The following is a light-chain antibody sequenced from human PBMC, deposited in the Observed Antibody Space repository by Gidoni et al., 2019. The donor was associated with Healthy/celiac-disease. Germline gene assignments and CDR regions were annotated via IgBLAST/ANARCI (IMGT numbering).Light chain of an antibody. V-gene: IGLV3-25*03. J-gene: IGLJ2*01. CDR1: ALPKQY. CDR3: QSADSSGTYG. CDR2: KDS. Sequence: SYELTQPASVSVSPGQTARITCSGDALPKQYAYWYQQKPGQAPVLVIYKDSERPSGIPERFSGSSSGTTVTLTISGVQAEDEADYYCQSADSSGTYGFGGGTKLTVL.